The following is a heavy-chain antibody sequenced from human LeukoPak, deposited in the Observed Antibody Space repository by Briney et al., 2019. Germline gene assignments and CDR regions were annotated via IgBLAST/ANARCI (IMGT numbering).Heavy chain of an antibody. V-gene: IGHV3-30*02. J-gene: IGHJ4*02. D-gene: IGHD1-26*01. CDR3: AKDYHSAVGSSPFEY. Sequence: PGGSLRLSCAASGFTFSTSGMHWVRQAPGKGLEWVAFIRYDGSNIHYPDSVKGRFSISRDNFKNTLYLQMNSLRAEDTAIYYCAKDYHSAVGSSPFEYWGQGTLVTVSS. CDR2: IRYDGSNI. CDR1: GFTFSTSG.